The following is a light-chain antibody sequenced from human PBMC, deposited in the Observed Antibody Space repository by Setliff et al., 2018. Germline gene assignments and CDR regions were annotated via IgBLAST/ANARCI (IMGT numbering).Light chain of an antibody. J-gene: IGKJ4*01. CDR1: QSVRSS. CDR3: QQYNDWPPLT. V-gene: IGKV3-15*01. Sequence: ETVMTQSPGTLSVSPGERVTLSCRASQSVRSSLAWYQQKPGQAPRLLIYGASTRATGIPARFSGSGSETEFTLTISSMQSEDFAVYFCQQYNDWPPLTFGGGTKVDIK. CDR2: GAS.